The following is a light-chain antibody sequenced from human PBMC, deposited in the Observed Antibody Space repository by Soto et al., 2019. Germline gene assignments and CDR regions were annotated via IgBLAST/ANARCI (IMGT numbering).Light chain of an antibody. J-gene: IGKJ4*01. CDR1: QSVSSSF. V-gene: IGKV3-20*01. CDR3: QQFASSPLP. Sequence: EIVLTQSPGTLSLSPGERATLSCRASQSVSSSFLAWYQQKPGQAPRLLIYGASSRATGIPDRFSGSGSGTDFTLIISRLEPEDFAVYYCQQFASSPLPFGGGTKVESK. CDR2: GAS.